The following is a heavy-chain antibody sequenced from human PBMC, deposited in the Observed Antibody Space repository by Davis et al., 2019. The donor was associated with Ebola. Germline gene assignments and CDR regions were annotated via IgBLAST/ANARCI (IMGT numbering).Heavy chain of an antibody. CDR1: GFTFSTYG. D-gene: IGHD6-6*01. J-gene: IGHJ4*02. CDR2: IWYDGSNK. V-gene: IGHV3-33*01. Sequence: GESLKISCAASGFTFSTYGMHWVRQAPGKGLEWVAVIWYDGSNKYYADSVKGRFTISRDNSKNTLYLQMNSLRAEDTAVYYCARVAYSSSSLVIRGVHFDYWGQGTLVTVPS. CDR3: ARVAYSSSSLVIRGVHFDY.